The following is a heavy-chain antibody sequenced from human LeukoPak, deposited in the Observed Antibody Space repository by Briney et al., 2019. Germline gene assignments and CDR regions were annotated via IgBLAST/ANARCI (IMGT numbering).Heavy chain of an antibody. D-gene: IGHD2-15*01. V-gene: IGHV4-39*01. CDR1: GGSISSSSYY. Sequence: SGTLSLTCTVSGGSISSSSYYWGWIRQPPGKGLEWIGSIYYSGSTYYNPSLKSRVTISVDTSKNQFSLKLSSVTAADTAVYYCARRVGYCSGGSCYLSGFDYWGQGTLVTVSS. J-gene: IGHJ4*02. CDR3: ARRVGYCSGGSCYLSGFDY. CDR2: IYYSGST.